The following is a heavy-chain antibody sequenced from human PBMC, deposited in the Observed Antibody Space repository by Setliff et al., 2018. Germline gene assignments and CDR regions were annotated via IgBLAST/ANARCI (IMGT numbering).Heavy chain of an antibody. Sequence: GSLRLCCAASGFTFSSDPMNWVRQAPGKGLEWVANIKQDGSEKYYVDSVKGRFTISRDNVKNSLFLQMNSLRAEDTAVYYCVRDLHWGFDYWGLGTLVTVSS. V-gene: IGHV3-7*01. CDR1: GFTFSSDP. D-gene: IGHD7-27*01. CDR3: VRDLHWGFDY. J-gene: IGHJ4*02. CDR2: IKQDGSEK.